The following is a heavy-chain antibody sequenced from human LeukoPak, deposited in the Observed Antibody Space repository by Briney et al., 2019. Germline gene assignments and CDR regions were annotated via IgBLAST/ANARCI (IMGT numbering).Heavy chain of an antibody. Sequence: GGSLRLSCAASGFTSGIYAVSWVRQAPGKGLEWVANINQGGSEKYYVDSVKGRFTISRDNAKNSLYLQMNNLRAEDTAVYYCARDQGVGFDPWGQGTLVTVSS. D-gene: IGHD2-8*01. J-gene: IGHJ5*02. V-gene: IGHV3-7*03. CDR2: INQGGSEK. CDR1: GFTSGIYA. CDR3: ARDQGVGFDP.